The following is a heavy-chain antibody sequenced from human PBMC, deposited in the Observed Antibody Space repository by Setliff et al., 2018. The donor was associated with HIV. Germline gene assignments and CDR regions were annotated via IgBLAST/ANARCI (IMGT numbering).Heavy chain of an antibody. CDR3: ARVRGRIVVPSAMPS. D-gene: IGHD2-2*01. Sequence: SVKVSCKASGGTFSTYAISWVRQAPGRGLEWVGGIIPTLGVAHNAQKFQGRVTITADKSTNTAFMELSSLRSEDTAVYYCARVRGRIVVPSAMPSWGQGTLVTVSS. J-gene: IGHJ5*02. CDR1: GGTFSTYA. V-gene: IGHV1-69*10. CDR2: IIPTLGVA.